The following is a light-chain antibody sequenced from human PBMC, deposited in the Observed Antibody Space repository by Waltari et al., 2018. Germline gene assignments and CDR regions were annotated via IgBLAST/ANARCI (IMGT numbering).Light chain of an antibody. J-gene: IGKJ1*01. CDR3: QQSYSTPRT. V-gene: IGKV1-39*01. CDR2: GAS. CDR1: QNIVNF. Sequence: DIQMTQSPFSLSASVGDRVSMTCRASQNIVNFLNWYQHKPGTAPKLLVFGASSLQGGVPSRFSGGGSETDFTLTISSLQPDDVATYYCQQSYSTPRTFGQGTKVEI.